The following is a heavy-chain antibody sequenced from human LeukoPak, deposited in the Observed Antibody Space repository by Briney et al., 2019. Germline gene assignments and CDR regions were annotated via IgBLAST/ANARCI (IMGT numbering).Heavy chain of an antibody. CDR2: IIPIFGTA. CDR1: GGTFSSYA. V-gene: IGHV1-69*05. CDR3: ATVGVYDHNDAFDI. D-gene: IGHD5/OR15-5a*01. J-gene: IGHJ3*02. Sequence: ASVKVSCKASGGTFSSYAISWVRQAPGQGLEWMGGIIPIFGTANYAQKFQGRVTITTDESTSTAYMELSSLRSEDTAVYYCATVGVYDHNDAFDIWGQGTMVTVSS.